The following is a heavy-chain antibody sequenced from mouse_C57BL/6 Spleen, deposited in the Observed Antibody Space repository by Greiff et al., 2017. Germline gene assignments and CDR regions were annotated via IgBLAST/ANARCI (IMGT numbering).Heavy chain of an antibody. J-gene: IGHJ3*01. D-gene: IGHD2-3*01. Sequence: EVQLQQSGPVLVKPGASVKMSCKASGYTFTDYYMNWVQQSHGKSLEWIGVINPYNGGTSYNQKFKGKATLTVDKSSSTAYMELNSLTSEDSAVYYCARGSNDGPPAYWGQGTLVTVSA. CDR2: INPYNGGT. CDR3: ARGSNDGPPAY. V-gene: IGHV1-19*01. CDR1: GYTFTDYY.